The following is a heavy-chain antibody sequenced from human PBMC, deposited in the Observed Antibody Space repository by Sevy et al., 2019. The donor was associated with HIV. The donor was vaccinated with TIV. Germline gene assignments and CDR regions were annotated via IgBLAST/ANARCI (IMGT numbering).Heavy chain of an antibody. D-gene: IGHD3-22*01. J-gene: IGHJ3*02. CDR2: ISSSSSYI. CDR1: GFTFSSYS. Sequence: GGSLRLSCAASGFTFSSYSMNWVRQAPGKGLEWVSSISSSSSYIYYADSVKGRFTISRDNAKNSLYLQMNSLRAEDTAVYHCARDPSDSSGYYYSGAFDIWGQGTVVTVSS. CDR3: ARDPSDSSGYYYSGAFDI. V-gene: IGHV3-21*01.